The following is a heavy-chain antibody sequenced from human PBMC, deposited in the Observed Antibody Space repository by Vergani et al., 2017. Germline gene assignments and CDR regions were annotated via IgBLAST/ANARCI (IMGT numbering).Heavy chain of an antibody. D-gene: IGHD3-10*01. Sequence: EVQLVESGGGVVRPGGSLRLSCAASGFTFDDYGMSWVRQAPGKGLEWVSGINWNGGSTGYADSVKGRFTISRDNAKNSLYLQMNSLRAEDTALYYCARDYWGTGTMVRGVIITFPDYWGQGTLVTVSS. CDR2: INWNGGST. CDR1: GFTFDDYG. J-gene: IGHJ4*02. CDR3: ARDYWGTGTMVRGVIITFPDY. V-gene: IGHV3-20*04.